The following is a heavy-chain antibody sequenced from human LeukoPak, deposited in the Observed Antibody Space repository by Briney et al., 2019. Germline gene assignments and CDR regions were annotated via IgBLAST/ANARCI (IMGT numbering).Heavy chain of an antibody. D-gene: IGHD3-3*02. Sequence: PGRSLRLSCAAPGFTLSSYGMHWFRQAPGKGLEWVAVIWYDGSNKYYADSVKGRFTISRDNSKNTLYLQMNSLRAEDTAVYYCARDLRPGAELAAPPDYWGQGTLVTVSS. CDR2: IWYDGSNK. CDR1: GFTLSSYG. CDR3: ARDLRPGAELAAPPDY. V-gene: IGHV3-33*08. J-gene: IGHJ4*02.